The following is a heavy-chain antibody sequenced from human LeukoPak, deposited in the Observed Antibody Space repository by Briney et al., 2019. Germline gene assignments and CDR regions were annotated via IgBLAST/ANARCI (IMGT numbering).Heavy chain of an antibody. CDR2: MNPNSGNT. J-gene: IGHJ3*02. D-gene: IGHD6-19*01. CDR1: GYTFTSCD. CDR3: ARLHSSGWYGGDAFDI. Sequence: GASVKVSCKASGYTFTSCDINWVRRATGQGLEWMGLMNPNSGNTGYAQKFQGRVTMTRNTSISTAYMELSSLRSEDTAVYYCARLHSSGWYGGDAFDIWGQGTMVTVSS. V-gene: IGHV1-8*01.